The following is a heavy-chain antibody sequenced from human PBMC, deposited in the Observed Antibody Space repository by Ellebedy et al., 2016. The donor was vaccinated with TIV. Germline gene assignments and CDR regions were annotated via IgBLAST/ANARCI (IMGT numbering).Heavy chain of an antibody. CDR1: GFTFSTYT. D-gene: IGHD2-2*02. CDR2: IRTTEKTM. Sequence: PGGSLRLSCAASGFTFSTYTMNWVRQVPGKGLEWISNIRTTEKTMFYADSVKGRFTVSRDDARNPLFLQMHSLRDEDTGVYYCARDYAYTFDVWGQGKMVTVSS. V-gene: IGHV3-48*02. J-gene: IGHJ3*01. CDR3: ARDYAYTFDV.